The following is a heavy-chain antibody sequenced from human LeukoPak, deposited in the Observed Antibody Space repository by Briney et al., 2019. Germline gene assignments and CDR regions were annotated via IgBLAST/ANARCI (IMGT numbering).Heavy chain of an antibody. CDR1: GFTFSTYW. J-gene: IGHJ1*01. D-gene: IGHD3-22*01. Sequence: GGSLRLSCAASGFTFSTYWMHWVRQAPGKGLVWVSRIKSDGSTNYADSVKGRFTTSTDNAKNTVSLQMNSLRAEDTGVYYCARAPSEIGGYYPEYFRHWGQGTLVTVSS. V-gene: IGHV3-74*01. CDR3: ARAPSEIGGYYPEYFRH. CDR2: IKSDGST.